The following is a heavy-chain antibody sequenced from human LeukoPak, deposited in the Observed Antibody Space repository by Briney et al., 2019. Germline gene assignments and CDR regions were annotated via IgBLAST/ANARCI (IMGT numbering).Heavy chain of an antibody. V-gene: IGHV3-53*01. CDR2: IYSDNT. CDR3: ARVWMATVVTPSKAFDI. CDR1: GFTVSSNS. D-gene: IGHD4-23*01. Sequence: GGSLRLSCTVSGFTVSSNSMSWVRQAPGKGLEWVSFIYSDNTHYSDSVKGRFTISRDNSKNTLYLQMNSLRAEDTAVYYCARVWMATVVTPSKAFDIWGQGTMVTVSP. J-gene: IGHJ3*02.